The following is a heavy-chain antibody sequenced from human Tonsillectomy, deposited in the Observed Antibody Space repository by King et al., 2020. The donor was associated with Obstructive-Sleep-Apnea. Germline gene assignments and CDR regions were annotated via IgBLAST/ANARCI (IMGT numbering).Heavy chain of an antibody. V-gene: IGHV3-9*01. CDR2: INWNGDSI. Sequence: VQLVESGGGLVQPGRSLRLSCAASGFTFDDYAMHWVRQAPGKGLEWVSGINWNGDSIGYADSVKGRFTISRDNAKNSLYLQMNSLRAEDTALYYCAKXMRQWLMFYFDYWGQGTLVTVSS. J-gene: IGHJ4*02. D-gene: IGHD6-19*01. CDR1: GFTFDDYA. CDR3: AKXMRQWLMFYFDY.